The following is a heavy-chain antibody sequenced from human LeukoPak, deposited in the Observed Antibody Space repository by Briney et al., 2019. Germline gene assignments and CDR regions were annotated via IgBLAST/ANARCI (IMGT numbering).Heavy chain of an antibody. CDR2: INPSGGST. J-gene: IGHJ6*03. D-gene: IGHD6-13*01. Sequence: ASVKVSCKASGYTFTDYYMHWVRQAPGQGLEWMGIINPSGGSTSYAQKFQGRVTMTRDTSTSTVYMELSSRRSEDTAVYYCARDGNLDSSSSWATPPMDVWGKGTTVTISS. CDR3: ARDGNLDSSSSWATPPMDV. CDR1: GYTFTDYY. V-gene: IGHV1-46*01.